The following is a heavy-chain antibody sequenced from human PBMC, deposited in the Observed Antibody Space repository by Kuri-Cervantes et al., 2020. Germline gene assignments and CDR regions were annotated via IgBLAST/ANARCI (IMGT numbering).Heavy chain of an antibody. V-gene: IGHV3-23*01. J-gene: IGHJ4*02. CDR3: ARDYGYYFDY. CDR1: GFTFSSYA. Sequence: ETLSLTCAASGFTFSSYAMNWVRQAPGKGLEWVAGISDGGSTTYYADSVKGRFIVSRDNSKNTLYLQMNSLRAEDTALYYCARDYGYYFDYWGQGTLVTVSS. CDR2: ISDGGSTT. D-gene: IGHD4-17*01.